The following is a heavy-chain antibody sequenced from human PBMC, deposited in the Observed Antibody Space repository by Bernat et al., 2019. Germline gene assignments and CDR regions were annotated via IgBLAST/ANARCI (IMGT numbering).Heavy chain of an antibody. D-gene: IGHD4-11*01. CDR3: ARDNDYRVLDY. CDR2: IYSGGST. CDR1: GFTVSSNY. Sequence: EVQLVETGGGLIQPGGSLRLSCAASGFTVSSNYMSWVRQAPGKGLEWVSVIYSGGSTYYADAVKGRFTISRDNSKNTLYLQMNSLRAEDTAVYYCARDNDYRVLDYWGQGTQVTVSS. V-gene: IGHV3-53*05. J-gene: IGHJ4*02.